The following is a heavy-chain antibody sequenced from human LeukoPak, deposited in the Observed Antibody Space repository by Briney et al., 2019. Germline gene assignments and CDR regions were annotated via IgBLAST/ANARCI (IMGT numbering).Heavy chain of an antibody. D-gene: IGHD5-24*01. CDR1: GYSISSGYY. Sequence: PSETLSLTCAVSGYSISSGYYWGWIRPPPGKGLEWIGSIYHSGSTYYNPSLKSRVTISVDTSKTQFSLKLSSVTAADTAVYYCARGEMATMRYWGQGTLVTVSS. CDR3: ARGEMATMRY. J-gene: IGHJ4*02. V-gene: IGHV4-38-2*01. CDR2: IYHSGST.